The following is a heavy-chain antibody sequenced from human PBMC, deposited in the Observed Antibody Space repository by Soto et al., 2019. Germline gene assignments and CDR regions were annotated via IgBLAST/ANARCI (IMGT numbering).Heavy chain of an antibody. CDR2: IYTGDSDT. J-gene: IGHJ4*02. D-gene: IGHD2-15*01. CDR1: GYIFTNYW. Sequence: GEPLKISCKGSGYIFTNYWIGWVRQMPGKGLEWMGIIYTGDSDTRYSPSFQGQVTISVDKSISTAYLHWSSLKASDTAVYYCGRLGAGGLSLFEYWGQGTLVTSPQ. CDR3: GRLGAGGLSLFEY. V-gene: IGHV5-51*01.